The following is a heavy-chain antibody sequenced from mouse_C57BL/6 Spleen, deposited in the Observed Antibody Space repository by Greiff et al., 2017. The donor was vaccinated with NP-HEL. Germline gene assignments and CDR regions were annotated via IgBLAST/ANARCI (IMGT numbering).Heavy chain of an antibody. CDR2: IDPSDSYT. CDR1: GYTFTSYW. D-gene: IGHD1-1*01. CDR3: ARGDYYGSRYAMDY. J-gene: IGHJ4*01. Sequence: VQLQQSGAELVEPGASVKLSCKASGYTFTSYWMQWVKQRPGQGLEWIGEIDPSDSYTNYNQKFKGKATLTVDTSSSTAYMQLSSLTSEDSAVYYCARGDYYGSRYAMDYWGQGTSVTVSS. V-gene: IGHV1-50*01.